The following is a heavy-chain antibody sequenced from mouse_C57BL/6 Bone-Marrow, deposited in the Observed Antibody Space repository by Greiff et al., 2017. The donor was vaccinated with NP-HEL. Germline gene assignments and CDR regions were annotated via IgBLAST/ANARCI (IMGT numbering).Heavy chain of an antibody. CDR2: IYPGSGNT. CDR3: ARERDYSGNYFDY. Sequence: VQLKESGAELVRPGASVKLSCKASGYTFTDYYINWVKQRPGQGLEWIARIYPGSGNTYYNEKFKGKATLTAEKSSSTAYMQLSSLTSEDSAVYYCARERDYSGNYFDYWGQGTTLTVSS. V-gene: IGHV1-76*01. J-gene: IGHJ2*01. CDR1: GYTFTDYY. D-gene: IGHD2-13*01.